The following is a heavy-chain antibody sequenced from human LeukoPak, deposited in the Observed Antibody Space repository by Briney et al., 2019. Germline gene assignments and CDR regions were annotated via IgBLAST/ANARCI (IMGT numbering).Heavy chain of an antibody. D-gene: IGHD3-10*01. CDR1: EFTFSSYA. Sequence: GGSLRLSCAASEFTFSSYAMHWVRQAPGKGLEGVAVISYDGSNKYYADSVKGRFTISRDNSKNTLYLQINSLRAEDTAVYYCAKGGAVSSKSITLLRGTRRYYYYMDFWGKGTTVTISS. J-gene: IGHJ6*03. CDR2: ISYDGSNK. V-gene: IGHV3-30*04. CDR3: AKGGAVSSKSITLLRGTRRYYYYMDF.